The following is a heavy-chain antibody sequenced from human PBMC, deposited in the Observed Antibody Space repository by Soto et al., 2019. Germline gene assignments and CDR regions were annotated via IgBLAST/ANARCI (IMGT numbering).Heavy chain of an antibody. J-gene: IGHJ4*02. D-gene: IGHD5-18*01. CDR1: GFTFSSYD. CDR2: IGTAGDT. V-gene: IGHV3-13*01. CDR3: ARVVGEKLVKAIEYSYGSFDY. Sequence: PGGSLRLSCAASGFTFSSYDMHWVRQATGKGLEWVSAIGTAGDTYYPGSVKGRFTISRDNSKNTLYLQMNSLRAEDTAVYYCARVVGEKLVKAIEYSYGSFDYWGQGTLVTVSS.